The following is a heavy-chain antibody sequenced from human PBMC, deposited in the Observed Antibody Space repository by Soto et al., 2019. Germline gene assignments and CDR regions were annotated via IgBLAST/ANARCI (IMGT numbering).Heavy chain of an antibody. V-gene: IGHV3-9*01. CDR1: GFIFGDYA. D-gene: IGHD6-19*01. CDR2: ISWNSGTV. Sequence: EVQLVESGGGLVQPGRSLRLSCAASGFIFGDYAMHWVRHAPGKGLEWVSGISWNSGTVEYADSVKGRFTISRDNAKNSLYLHRSRLTIEDTALYDCAKFRDTSGWYTACDLGGQGTMVTVSS. CDR3: AKFRDTSGWYTACDL. J-gene: IGHJ3*01.